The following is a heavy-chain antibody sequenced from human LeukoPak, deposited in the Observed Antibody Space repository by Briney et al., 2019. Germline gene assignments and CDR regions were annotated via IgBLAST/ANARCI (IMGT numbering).Heavy chain of an antibody. Sequence: TSETLFLTCTVSGGSISSGDYYWSWIRRPPGKGLEWIGYIYYSGSTYYNPSLKSRVTISVDTSKNQFSLKLSSVTAADTAVYYCASQGVIAARPLDYWGQGTLVTVSS. J-gene: IGHJ4*02. D-gene: IGHD6-6*01. CDR3: ASQGVIAARPLDY. CDR2: IYYSGST. CDR1: GGSISSGDYY. V-gene: IGHV4-30-4*08.